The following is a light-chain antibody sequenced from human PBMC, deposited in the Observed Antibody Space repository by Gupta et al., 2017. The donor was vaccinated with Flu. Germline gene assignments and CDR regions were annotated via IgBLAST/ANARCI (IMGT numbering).Light chain of an antibody. Sequence: PAFMSATAGDKVNISCKASQDIEDYMNWYQMKPGEAAMLLIHDATTLVPGIPPRFSGSGYGTDFTFTISNLQSEDVAYYYCLQHDSLPYTFGRGTKLEIK. V-gene: IGKV5-2*01. J-gene: IGKJ4*01. CDR3: LQHDSLPYT. CDR2: DAT. CDR1: QDIEDY.